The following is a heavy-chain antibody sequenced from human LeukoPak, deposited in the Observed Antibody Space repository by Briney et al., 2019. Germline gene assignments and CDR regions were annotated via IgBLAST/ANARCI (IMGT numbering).Heavy chain of an antibody. J-gene: IGHJ4*02. D-gene: IGHD1-26*01. Sequence: ASVKVSCKASGYTFTGYYMHWVRQAPGQGLEWMGRINPNSGGTNFAQKFQGRVTMTSDTSISAAYMELSRLRSDDTAVYYCAREGVWELLPFDCWGQGTLVTVAS. V-gene: IGHV1-2*06. CDR2: INPNSGGT. CDR1: GYTFTGYY. CDR3: AREGVWELLPFDC.